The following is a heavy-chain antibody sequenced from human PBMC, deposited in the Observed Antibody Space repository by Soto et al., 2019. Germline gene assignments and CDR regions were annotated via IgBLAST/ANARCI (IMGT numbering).Heavy chain of an antibody. CDR1: GFTFSIFW. CDR3: ARGPSGYSSN. CDR2: INSDGTSI. Sequence: EVQLVESGGGLVQPGGSLRLSCATSGFTFSIFWMHWVRQAPGKGPVWVSRINSDGTSINYADSVKGRFTISRDNAKNTLYLQMNSLRVEDTAVYYCARGPSGYSSNWGQGILVTVSS. D-gene: IGHD3-3*01. J-gene: IGHJ4*02. V-gene: IGHV3-74*01.